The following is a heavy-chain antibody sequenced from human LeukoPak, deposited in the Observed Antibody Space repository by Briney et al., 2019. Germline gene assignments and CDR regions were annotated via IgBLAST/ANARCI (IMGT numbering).Heavy chain of an antibody. Sequence: GGSLRLSCAASGFTVSSNYMSWVRQAPGKGLEWVSVIYSGGSTYYADSVKGRFTISRDNSKNTLYLEMNNLRAEDTAVYYCARDPFGDPDTFDLWGHGTMVTVSS. CDR1: GFTVSSNY. CDR3: ARDPFGDPDTFDL. J-gene: IGHJ3*01. V-gene: IGHV3-53*01. D-gene: IGHD2-21*02. CDR2: IYSGGST.